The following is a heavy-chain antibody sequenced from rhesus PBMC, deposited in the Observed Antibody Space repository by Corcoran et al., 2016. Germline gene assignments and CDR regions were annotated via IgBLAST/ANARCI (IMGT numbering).Heavy chain of an antibody. J-gene: IGHJ4*01. D-gene: IGHD4-29*01. V-gene: IGHV3-201*01. CDR3: AAEGDYGSSFDY. CDR2: ISGSGGST. CDR1: GFTFDDYA. Sequence: EVQLVESGGGVVQPGGSLRLSCAASGFTFDDYAIHWVRQAPGKGLEWVSGISGSGGSTYYADSVKGQFTISRGNAKNSLYLQMGSLRAEDTALYYCAAEGDYGSSFDYWGQGVLVTVSS.